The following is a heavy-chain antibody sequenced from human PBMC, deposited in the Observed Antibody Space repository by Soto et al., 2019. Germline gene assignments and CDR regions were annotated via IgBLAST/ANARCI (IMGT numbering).Heavy chain of an antibody. D-gene: IGHD2-2*01. J-gene: IGHJ3*02. V-gene: IGHV1-69*04. CDR3: ARELEYQLPSLDI. Sequence: SVKVSCKASGGTFSSYTISWVRQAPGQGLEWMGRIIPILGIANYAQKFQGRVTITADKSTSTAYMELSSLRSEDTAVYYCARELEYQLPSLDIWGQGTIVTVSS. CDR2: IIPILGIA. CDR1: GGTFSSYT.